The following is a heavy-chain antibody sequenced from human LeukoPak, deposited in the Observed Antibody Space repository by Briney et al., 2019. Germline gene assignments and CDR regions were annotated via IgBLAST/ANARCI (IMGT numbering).Heavy chain of an antibody. D-gene: IGHD1-14*01. V-gene: IGHV3-23*01. CDR1: GFTFSSYP. J-gene: IGHJ4*02. CDR2: ISNGGGSA. CDR3: AARPRMPPRFDY. Sequence: GGSLRLSCAASGFTFSSYPMSWVRQAPGKGLQWVSAISNGGGSAYYADSVKGRFTISRDNSKSTLYLQMNSLRAEDTAIYYCAARPRMPPRFDYWGQGALVTVSS.